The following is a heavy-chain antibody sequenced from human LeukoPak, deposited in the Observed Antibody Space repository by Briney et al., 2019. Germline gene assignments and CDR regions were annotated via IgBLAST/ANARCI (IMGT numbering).Heavy chain of an antibody. D-gene: IGHD3-10*01. CDR2: IGTAGDT. CDR3: ARAYGSGSYTRSPLFDY. V-gene: IGHV3-13*01. J-gene: IGHJ4*02. CDR1: GFTFSSYD. Sequence: GALSLSCAASGFTFSSYDMHWVRQATGKGLEWVSAIGTAGDTYYPGSVKGRFTISRENAKNSLYLQMNSLRAGDTAVYYCARAYGSGSYTRSPLFDYWGQGTLVTVSS.